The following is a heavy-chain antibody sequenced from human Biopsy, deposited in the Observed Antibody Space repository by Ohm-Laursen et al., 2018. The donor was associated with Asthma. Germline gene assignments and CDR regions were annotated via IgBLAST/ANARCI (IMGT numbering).Heavy chain of an antibody. CDR2: ITPNSGGT. D-gene: IGHD6-13*01. CDR1: GYTFIGCH. J-gene: IGHJ5*02. V-gene: IGHV1-2*06. CDR3: ARGQKSAGDRWFDP. Sequence: ASLRISCKASGYTFIGCHIHWMRQAPGQGLEWLGRITPNSGGTNYAQKFQGRVTMTRDTSISTAYMEVSRLRSDDTAVYYCARGQKSAGDRWFDPWGQGTLVTVSS.